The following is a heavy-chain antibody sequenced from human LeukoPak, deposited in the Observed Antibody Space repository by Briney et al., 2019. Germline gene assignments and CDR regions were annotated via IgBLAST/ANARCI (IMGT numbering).Heavy chain of an antibody. Sequence: GGSLRLSCAPSGFTSCTFVMHCVPRAPGKGVRGVAVIWYDGSNKYYADPVKGRFTISRDKSKNTLYLQMNSLRAEDTAVYYCVKDSSGYYKGVSGYWGQGTLVTVSS. CDR2: IWYDGSNK. CDR1: GFTSCTFV. J-gene: IGHJ4*02. CDR3: VKDSSGYYKGVSGY. V-gene: IGHV3-33*03. D-gene: IGHD3-22*01.